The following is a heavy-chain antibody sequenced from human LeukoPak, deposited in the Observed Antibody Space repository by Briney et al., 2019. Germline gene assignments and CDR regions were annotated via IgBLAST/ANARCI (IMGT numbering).Heavy chain of an antibody. CDR2: INHSGST. Sequence: SETLSLTCAVYGGSFSGYYWIWIRQPPGKGLERIGEINHSGSTNSNPSLKSRVTISVDTSKNQISLKLSSVTAADTAVYYCARATEGNDHVWAFDIWGQGTMVTVSS. CDR3: ARATEGNDHVWAFDI. V-gene: IGHV4-34*01. J-gene: IGHJ3*02. D-gene: IGHD1-14*01. CDR1: GGSFSGYY.